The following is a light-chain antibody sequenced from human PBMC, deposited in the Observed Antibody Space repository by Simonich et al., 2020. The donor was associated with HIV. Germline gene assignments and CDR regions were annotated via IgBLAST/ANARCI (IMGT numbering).Light chain of an antibody. Sequence: EIVMTPSPATLSVSPGERATLSCSASQSVSRNLAWYPQKPGQVPRILIYGASTRATGSPDRFSVSGSGTEFTLSISRMQSEDFAVDYCQQYYGAPITFGQGTRLEI. CDR2: GAS. CDR1: QSVSRN. J-gene: IGKJ5*01. CDR3: QQYYGAPIT. V-gene: IGKV3-15*01.